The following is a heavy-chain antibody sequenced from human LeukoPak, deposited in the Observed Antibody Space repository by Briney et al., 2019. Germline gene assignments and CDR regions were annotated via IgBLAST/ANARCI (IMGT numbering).Heavy chain of an antibody. J-gene: IGHJ4*02. Sequence: GGSLRLSCAASGFTFSSYAMSWVRQAPGKGLEWVSAISGSGGSTYYADSVKGRFTISRDNSKNTLYLQMNSLRAEDTAVYYCAKQETGYSSSWSPDYFDYWGQGTLVTVSS. CDR3: AKQETGYSSSWSPDYFDY. V-gene: IGHV3-23*01. D-gene: IGHD6-13*01. CDR2: ISGSGGST. CDR1: GFTFSSYA.